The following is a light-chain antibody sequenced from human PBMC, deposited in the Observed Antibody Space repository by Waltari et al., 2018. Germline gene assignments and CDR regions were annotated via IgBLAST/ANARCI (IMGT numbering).Light chain of an antibody. CDR2: KAS. J-gene: IGKJ2*01. V-gene: IGKV1-5*03. CDR1: QITSTR. CDR3: QQYNSYPYT. Sequence: DIQMTQSPSTLSASVGDRVTITCRASQITSTRLAWYQQKPGKDPKLLIYKASSLESVVPSRYSGSGSGTEFTLTISSLQPDDCATYYCQQYNSYPYTFGQGTKLGIK.